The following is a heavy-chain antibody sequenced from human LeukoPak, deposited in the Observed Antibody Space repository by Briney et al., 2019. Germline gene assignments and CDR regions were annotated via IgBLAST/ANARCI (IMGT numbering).Heavy chain of an antibody. Sequence: SVKVSCKASGGTFSSYAISWVRQAPGQGLEWMGRIIPIFGTANYAQKFQGRVTITTDESTSTAYMELSSLRSEDTAVYYCARMSDDYGENFDYWGQGTLVTVSS. D-gene: IGHD4-17*01. CDR3: ARMSDDYGENFDY. CDR1: GGTFSSYA. CDR2: IIPIFGTA. V-gene: IGHV1-69*05. J-gene: IGHJ4*02.